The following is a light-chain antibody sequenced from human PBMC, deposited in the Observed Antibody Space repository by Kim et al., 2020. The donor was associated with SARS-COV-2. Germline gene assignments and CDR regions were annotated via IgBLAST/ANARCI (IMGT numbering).Light chain of an antibody. Sequence: QSVLTQPPSVSAAPGQKVTISCSGSSSNIGNKYVSWYKQLPGTAPKLLIYDNNKRPSGIPDRFSGSKSGTSATLDITGLQTGDEADYYCGTWDGRLTAVVIGGGTQLTVL. CDR3: GTWDGRLTAVV. CDR2: DNN. CDR1: SSNIGNKY. J-gene: IGLJ2*01. V-gene: IGLV1-51*01.